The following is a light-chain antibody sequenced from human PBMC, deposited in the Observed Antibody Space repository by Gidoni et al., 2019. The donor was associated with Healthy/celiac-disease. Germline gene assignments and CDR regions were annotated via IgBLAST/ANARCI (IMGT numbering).Light chain of an antibody. CDR1: KLGDKY. CDR2: QDS. Sequence: SYELNKPPSVSVSPGQTASITCSGDKLGDKYACWYQQKPGQSPVLVIYQDSTRPSGIPERFSGSNSGNTATLTISGTPAMDEADYYCQAWDSSTADVVFGGGTKLTVL. CDR3: QAWDSSTADVV. V-gene: IGLV3-1*01. J-gene: IGLJ2*01.